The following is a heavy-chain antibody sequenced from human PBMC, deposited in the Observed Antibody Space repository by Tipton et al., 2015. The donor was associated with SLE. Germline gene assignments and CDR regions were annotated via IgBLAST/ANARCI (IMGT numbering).Heavy chain of an antibody. CDR3: ARDRGRSSSPYYFDY. Sequence: SLRLSCAASGFTFSSYGMHWVRQAPGKGLEGVAVIWYEGSSKYYADSVKGRFTISRDNSKNTLYLQMNSLRAEDTAVYYCARDRGRSSSPYYFDYWGQGTLVTVSS. J-gene: IGHJ4*02. CDR1: GFTFSSYG. D-gene: IGHD6-6*01. V-gene: IGHV3-33*01. CDR2: IWYEGSSK.